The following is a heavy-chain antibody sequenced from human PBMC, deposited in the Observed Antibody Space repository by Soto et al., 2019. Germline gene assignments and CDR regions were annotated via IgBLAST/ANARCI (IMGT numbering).Heavy chain of an antibody. CDR1: GGTFSRYT. D-gene: IGHD3-22*01. CDR2: ITPMFGTP. CDR3: AIDGTLYDSSAYYYLY. V-gene: IGHV1-69*13. Sequence: SVKVSCKASGGTFSRYTITWVRQAPGQGLEWMGGITPMFGTPNYAQKFQGRVTITADESTSTAYMELSSLRSEDTAMYYCAIDGTLYDSSAYYYLYWGQGTLVTVSS. J-gene: IGHJ4*02.